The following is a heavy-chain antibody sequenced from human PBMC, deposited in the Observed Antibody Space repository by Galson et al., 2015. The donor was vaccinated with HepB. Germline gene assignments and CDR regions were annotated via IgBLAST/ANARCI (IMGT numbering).Heavy chain of an antibody. J-gene: IGHJ4*02. D-gene: IGHD4-23*01. V-gene: IGHV3-74*01. CDR3: ARDSPDYGGNPAFDY. CDR2: INSDGSST. Sequence: SLRLSCAASGFTFSSYWMHWVRHAPGKGLVWVSRINSDGSSTSYADSVKGRFTISRDNAKNTLYLQMNSLRAEDTAVYYCARDSPDYGGNPAFDYWGQGTLVTVSS. CDR1: GFTFSSYW.